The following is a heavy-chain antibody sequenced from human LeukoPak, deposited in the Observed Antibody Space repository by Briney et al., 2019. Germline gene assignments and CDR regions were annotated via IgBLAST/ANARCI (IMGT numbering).Heavy chain of an antibody. Sequence: GGSLRLSCAASGFTFSNYAMSWVRQAPGKGLEWVSDMSGSGGSPYYADSVKGRFTISRDNSKSMLYLQMNSLRAEDTAIYYCAKDSDYGDYSPDAFDIWGQGTMVTVSS. J-gene: IGHJ3*02. V-gene: IGHV3-23*01. CDR2: MSGSGGSP. D-gene: IGHD4-17*01. CDR1: GFTFSNYA. CDR3: AKDSDYGDYSPDAFDI.